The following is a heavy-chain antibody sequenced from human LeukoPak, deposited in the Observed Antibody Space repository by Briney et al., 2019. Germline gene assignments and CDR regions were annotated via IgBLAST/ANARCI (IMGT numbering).Heavy chain of an antibody. D-gene: IGHD3-16*02. CDR2: IKQDGSEK. V-gene: IGHV3-7*04. CDR1: GFTFSSYW. J-gene: IGHJ4*02. Sequence: GGSLRLSCAASGFTFSSYWMSWVRQAPGKGLEWVANIKQDGSEKCYVDSVKGRFTISRDNAKNSLYLQMNSLRAEDTAVYYCARGQYYDYVWGSYRYTVEGYDYWGQGTLVTVSS. CDR3: ARGQYYDYVWGSYRYTVEGYDY.